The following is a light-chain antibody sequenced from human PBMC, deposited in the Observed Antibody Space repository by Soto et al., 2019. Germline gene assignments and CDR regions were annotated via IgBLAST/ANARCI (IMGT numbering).Light chain of an antibody. CDR1: SSDVGGYNY. Sequence: QSALTQPASVSGSPGRSITISCTGTSSDVGGYNYVSWYQQHPGKAPKLVIYDVSNRPSRVSDRFSGSKSGNTASLTISGLQAEDEADYYCSSYTSSGTDVVFGGGTKLTVL. J-gene: IGLJ2*01. CDR3: SSYTSSGTDVV. CDR2: DVS. V-gene: IGLV2-14*03.